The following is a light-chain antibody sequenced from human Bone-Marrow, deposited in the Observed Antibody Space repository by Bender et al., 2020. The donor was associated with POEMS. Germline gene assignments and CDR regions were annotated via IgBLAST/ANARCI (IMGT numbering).Light chain of an antibody. CDR3: CSYAGSSTFVL. Sequence: QSALTQPASVSGSPGQSITISCTGTSSDVGSYNLVSWYQQLPGKAPQLMIYEVSKRPSGVSNRFSGSKSGNTASLTISGLQADDEADYYCCSYAGSSTFVLFGGGTKLTVL. CDR2: EVS. V-gene: IGLV2-23*02. J-gene: IGLJ2*01. CDR1: SSDVGSYNL.